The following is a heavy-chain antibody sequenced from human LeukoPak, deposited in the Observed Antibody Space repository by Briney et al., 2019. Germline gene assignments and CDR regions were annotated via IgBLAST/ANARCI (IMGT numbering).Heavy chain of an antibody. V-gene: IGHV1-18*01. J-gene: IGHJ4*02. Sequence: GASVKVSCKASGYTFTSYGISWVRQAPGQGLEWMGRISAYNGNTNYARKLQGRVTMTTDTSTSTAYMELRSLRSDDTAVYYCARAKDSSGYYLLYYFDYWGQGTLVTVSS. CDR3: ARAKDSSGYYLLYYFDY. D-gene: IGHD3-22*01. CDR1: GYTFTSYG. CDR2: ISAYNGNT.